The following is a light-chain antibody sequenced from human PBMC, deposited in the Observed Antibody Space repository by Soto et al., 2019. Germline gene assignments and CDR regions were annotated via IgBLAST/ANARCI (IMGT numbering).Light chain of an antibody. CDR1: SSDVGSYNR. Sequence: QSVLTQPPSVSGSPGHSVAISCTGTSSDVGSYNRVSWYQQPPGAAPKLLIYEVSNRPSGVPDRFSGSKSGNTASLTISGLQADDEADYYCSSYTSSSTYVFGTGTKVTVL. V-gene: IGLV2-18*02. CDR2: EVS. J-gene: IGLJ1*01. CDR3: SSYTSSSTYV.